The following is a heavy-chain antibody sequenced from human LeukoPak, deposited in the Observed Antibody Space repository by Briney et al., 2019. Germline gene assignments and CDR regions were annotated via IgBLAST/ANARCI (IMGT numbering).Heavy chain of an antibody. D-gene: IGHD5-24*01. V-gene: IGHV3-33*01. CDR2: LWYDGNNK. Sequence: GGSLRLSCAASGFTFSSYGMHWVRQAPGKGLEWVAVLWYDGNNKYYADSVKGRFTISRDNSKNTLYLQMNSLRAEDTAVYYCARVFQGDGDKPYGMDVWGQGTTVIVSS. CDR3: ARVFQGDGDKPYGMDV. CDR1: GFTFSSYG. J-gene: IGHJ6*02.